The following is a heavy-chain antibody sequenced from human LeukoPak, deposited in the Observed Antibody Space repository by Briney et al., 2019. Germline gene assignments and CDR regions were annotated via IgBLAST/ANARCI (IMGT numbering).Heavy chain of an antibody. CDR3: ARVGYDYVWGKRYGYYYYYMDV. CDR2: ISGSGGST. J-gene: IGHJ6*03. D-gene: IGHD3-16*01. V-gene: IGHV3-23*01. Sequence: PGGSLRLSCTASGFTFSSYGMSWVRQAPGKGLEWVSAISGSGGSTYYADSVKGRFTISRDNSKNTLYLQMNSLRAEDTAVYYCARVGYDYVWGKRYGYYYYYMDVWGKGTTVTVSS. CDR1: GFTFSSYG.